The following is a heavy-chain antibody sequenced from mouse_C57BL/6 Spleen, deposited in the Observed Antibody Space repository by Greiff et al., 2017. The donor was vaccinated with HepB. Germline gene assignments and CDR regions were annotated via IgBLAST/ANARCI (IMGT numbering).Heavy chain of an antibody. J-gene: IGHJ3*01. CDR1: GNTFTSYG. CDR3: ARKHYGYDVPFAY. CDR2: IYPRSGNT. V-gene: IGHV1-81*01. D-gene: IGHD2-2*01. Sequence: QVQLQQSGAELARPGASVKLSCKASGNTFTSYGISGVKQRTGQGLEGIGEIYPRSGNTYYNEKFKGKATLTADKSSSTAYMELRSLTSEDSAVYFCARKHYGYDVPFAYWGQGTLVTVSA.